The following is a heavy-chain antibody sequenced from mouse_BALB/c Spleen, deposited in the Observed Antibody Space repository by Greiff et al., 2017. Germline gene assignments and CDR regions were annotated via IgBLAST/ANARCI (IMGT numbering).Heavy chain of an antibody. CDR2: IDPANGNT. V-gene: IGHV14-3*02. D-gene: IGHD1-2*01. J-gene: IGHJ4*01. CDR1: GFNIKDTY. CDR3: ARGVTTATYAMDY. Sequence: EVKLVESGAELVKPGASVKLSCTASGFNIKDTYMHWVKQRPEQGLEWIGRIDPANGNTKYDPKFQGKATITADTSSNTAYLQLSSLTSEDTAVYYCARGVTTATYAMDYWGQGTSVTVSS.